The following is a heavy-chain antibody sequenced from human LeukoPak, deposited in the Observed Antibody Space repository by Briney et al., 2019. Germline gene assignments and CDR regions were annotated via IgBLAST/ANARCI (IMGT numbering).Heavy chain of an antibody. Sequence: GGSLRLSCAASGFTLSTYSMNWVRQAPGKGLEWVSSITSSSSYYADSVRGRFTISRDNAKNSLFLQMNSLRAEDTAVYFCARDPDPHDYGDYEEGFWYYYAMDVWGKGATVTVSS. CDR3: ARDPDPHDYGDYEEGFWYYYAMDV. J-gene: IGHJ6*04. V-gene: IGHV3-21*01. CDR2: ITSSSSY. D-gene: IGHD4-17*01. CDR1: GFTLSTYS.